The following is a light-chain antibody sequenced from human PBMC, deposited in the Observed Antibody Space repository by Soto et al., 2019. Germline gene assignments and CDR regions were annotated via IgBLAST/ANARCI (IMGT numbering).Light chain of an antibody. CDR3: QSHDTTLSGHVV. J-gene: IGLJ2*01. Sequence: QSVPTQPPSVSGAPGQRVTISCTGSSSNIGAGYDVHWYQQVPGTAPKLLIYGNSNRPSGVPDRLSGSKSGTSASLAIIGLQAEDEADYYCQSHDTTLSGHVVFGGGTKLTVL. V-gene: IGLV1-40*01. CDR2: GNS. CDR1: SSNIGAGYD.